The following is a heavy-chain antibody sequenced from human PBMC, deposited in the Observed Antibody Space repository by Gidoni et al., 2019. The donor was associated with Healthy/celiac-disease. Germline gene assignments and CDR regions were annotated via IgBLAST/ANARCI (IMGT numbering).Heavy chain of an antibody. Sequence: QVQLQESGPGLVKPSQTLSLTCTVPGGSISSGSYYWSWIRQPAGKGLEWLGRIYTSGSTNYNPSLKSRVTISVDTSKNQFSLKLSSVTAADTAVYYCAREGATIGNWFDPWGQGTLVTVSS. V-gene: IGHV4-61*02. CDR3: AREGATIGNWFDP. D-gene: IGHD5-12*01. CDR1: GGSISSGSYY. J-gene: IGHJ5*02. CDR2: IYTSGST.